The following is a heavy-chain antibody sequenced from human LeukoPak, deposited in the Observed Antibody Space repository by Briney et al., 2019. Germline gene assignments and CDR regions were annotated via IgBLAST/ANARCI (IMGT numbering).Heavy chain of an antibody. Sequence: GASMKVSCKASGGTFSSYAISWVRQAPGQGLEWMGGIIPIFGTANYAQKFQGRVTITADKSTSTAYMELSSLRSEDTAVYYCAGPPGNIVVVPAAIGVDAFDIWGQGTMVTVSS. CDR3: AGPPGNIVVVPAAIGVDAFDI. J-gene: IGHJ3*02. CDR1: GGTFSSYA. V-gene: IGHV1-69*06. D-gene: IGHD2-2*02. CDR2: IIPIFGTA.